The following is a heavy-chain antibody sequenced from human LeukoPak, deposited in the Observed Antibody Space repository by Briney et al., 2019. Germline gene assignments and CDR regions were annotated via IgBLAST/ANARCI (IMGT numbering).Heavy chain of an antibody. D-gene: IGHD6-13*01. Sequence: PSETLSLTCTVSGGSISSYYWSWIRQPPGKGLEWIGEINHSGSTNYNPSLKSRVTISVDTSKNQFSLKLSSVTAADTAVYYCARKLAAADYYFDYWGQGTLVTVTS. CDR1: GGSISSYY. CDR3: ARKLAAADYYFDY. CDR2: INHSGST. V-gene: IGHV4-34*01. J-gene: IGHJ4*02.